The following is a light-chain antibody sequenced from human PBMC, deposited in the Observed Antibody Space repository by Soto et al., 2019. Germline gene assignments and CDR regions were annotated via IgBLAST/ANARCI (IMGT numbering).Light chain of an antibody. J-gene: IGKJ1*01. CDR2: GAS. CDR1: QSVSSN. V-gene: IGKV3-15*01. CDR3: QQYNNWPPWK. Sequence: EIVMTQSPATLSVSPGERATLSCRASQSVSSNLAWYQQKPGQAPRLLIYGASTRATGIPARFSGSGSGTAFTLTISSLQSEDFAVYDCQQYNNWPPWKFGQGTKVEIK.